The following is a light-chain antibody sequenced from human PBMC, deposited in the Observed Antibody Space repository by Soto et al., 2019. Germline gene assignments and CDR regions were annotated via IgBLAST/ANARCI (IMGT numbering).Light chain of an antibody. CDR3: QQYNNRPWT. J-gene: IGKJ1*01. CDR2: DAS. V-gene: IGKV3-15*01. Sequence: EIVMTQSPATLSVSPGERATLSCRASQSVSSNLAWYQQKPGQAPRLLIYDASTRATGIPARFSGGGSGTEFTLTISSLQSEDFAVYHCQQYNNRPWTFGQGTKVDIK. CDR1: QSVSSN.